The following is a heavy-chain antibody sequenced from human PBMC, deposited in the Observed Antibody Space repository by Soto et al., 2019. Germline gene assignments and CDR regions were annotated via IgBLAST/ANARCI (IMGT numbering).Heavy chain of an antibody. J-gene: IGHJ4*02. CDR2: IYPGDSDT. D-gene: IGHD3-22*01. V-gene: IGHV5-51*01. CDR3: ARYYYDSSGYYYVDY. CDR1: GYSFNSYW. Sequence: GESLKISCKGSGYSFNSYWIGWVRQMPGKGLEWMGIIYPGDSDTTYSPSFQGQVTISADKSISTAYLQWSSLKASDTAMYYCARYYYDSSGYYYVDYWGQGTLVTVSS.